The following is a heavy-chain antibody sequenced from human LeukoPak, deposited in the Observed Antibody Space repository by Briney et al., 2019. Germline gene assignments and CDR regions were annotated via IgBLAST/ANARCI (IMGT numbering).Heavy chain of an antibody. D-gene: IGHD4-17*01. Sequence: ASVKVSCKASGYTFTSYAIHWVRQAPGQGLEWMGWITPSGGTNYPQKFQGRVAITWDKSITTAYMDLSRLTSDNTAVYYCARDRYGDGFAHLDYWGQGALVTVSS. CDR1: GYTFTSYA. V-gene: IGHV1-2*02. CDR2: ITPSGGT. CDR3: ARDRYGDGFAHLDY. J-gene: IGHJ4*02.